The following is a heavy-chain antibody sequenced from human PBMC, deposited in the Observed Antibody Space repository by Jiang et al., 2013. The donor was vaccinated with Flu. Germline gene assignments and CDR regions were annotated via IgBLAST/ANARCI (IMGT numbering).Heavy chain of an antibody. CDR3: TRDQLAAATGIYFGMDV. D-gene: IGHD6-13*01. CDR2: ITSQGYGATK. V-gene: IGHV3-49*03. J-gene: IGHJ6*02. Sequence: VQLVESGGGLVQPGRSLRLSCRGSGFTFGDYTMAWFRQAPGKGPEWVSFITSQGYGATKGYAASVSGRFTISRDDFQSVAYLQMNSLKTEDTAVYYCTRDQLAAATGIYFGMDVWGQGTPVTVSS. CDR1: GFTFGDYT.